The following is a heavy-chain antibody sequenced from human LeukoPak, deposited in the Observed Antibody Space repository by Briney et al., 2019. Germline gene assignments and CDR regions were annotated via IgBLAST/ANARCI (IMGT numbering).Heavy chain of an antibody. D-gene: IGHD6-13*01. Sequence: PSETLSLTCTVSGGSINSYYWSWIRLPPRKGLEWIGYIYYSGSTNYNPSLKSRVTISLDTSENQFSLELTSVTAADTAVYYCARDAEAASGFMDVWGKGTTVTVSS. J-gene: IGHJ6*03. V-gene: IGHV4-59*01. CDR3: ARDAEAASGFMDV. CDR1: GGSINSYY. CDR2: IYYSGST.